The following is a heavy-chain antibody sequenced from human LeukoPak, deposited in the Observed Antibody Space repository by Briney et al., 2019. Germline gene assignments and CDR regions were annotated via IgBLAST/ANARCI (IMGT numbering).Heavy chain of an antibody. CDR3: AKRGVVIRVILVGFHKEANYFDS. CDR1: GITLSNYG. V-gene: IGHV3-23*01. D-gene: IGHD3-22*01. CDR2: ISGSGGST. Sequence: GGSLRLSCAVSGITLSNYGMSWVRQAPGKGREWVAGISGSGGSTYYADSVKGRFTVSRDNPKNTLYLQMNSLRAEDTAFYFCAKRGVVIRVILVGFHKEANYFDSWGQGALVTVSS. J-gene: IGHJ4*02.